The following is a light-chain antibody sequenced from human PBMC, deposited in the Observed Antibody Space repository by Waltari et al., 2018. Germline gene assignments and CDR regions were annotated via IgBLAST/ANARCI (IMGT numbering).Light chain of an antibody. CDR2: GAS. J-gene: IGKJ1*01. Sequence: DIVLPQSPGSLPLSPGERATLSCRASQSVSSSYLAWYQQKPGQAPRVLIHGASNRATGIPDRFSGSGSGTDFTLTISRLEPEDFAVYYCQQYGSSPWTFGQGTKVEIK. CDR3: QQYGSSPWT. V-gene: IGKV3-20*01. CDR1: QSVSSSY.